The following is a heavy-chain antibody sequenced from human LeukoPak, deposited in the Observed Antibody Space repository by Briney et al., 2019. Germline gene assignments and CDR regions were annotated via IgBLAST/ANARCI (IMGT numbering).Heavy chain of an antibody. D-gene: IGHD6-19*01. Sequence: PGGSLRLSCAASGLIFSSYSFNWVRQAPGRGLEWVSSITTTSSYIWYADSVKGRFTISRDNAQNSLYLQMNSLRAEDTAVYYCARMYSSGWYPGYYFDYWGQGTLVTVSS. CDR3: ARMYSSGWYPGYYFDY. V-gene: IGHV3-21*01. CDR1: GLIFSSYS. CDR2: ITTTSSYI. J-gene: IGHJ4*02.